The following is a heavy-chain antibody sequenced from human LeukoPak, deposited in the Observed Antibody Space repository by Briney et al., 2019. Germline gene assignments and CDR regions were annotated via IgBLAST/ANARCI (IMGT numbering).Heavy chain of an antibody. CDR1: GFTFSTYG. V-gene: IGHV3-21*01. Sequence: GGSLRLSCAASGFTFSTYGMHWVRQAPGKGLEWVSAISSSSSYIYYGDSVKGRFTISRDNAKNSLYLQMNSLRAEDTAVYYCVGGDYWGQGTLVTVSS. CDR2: ISSSSSYI. J-gene: IGHJ4*02. CDR3: VGGDY.